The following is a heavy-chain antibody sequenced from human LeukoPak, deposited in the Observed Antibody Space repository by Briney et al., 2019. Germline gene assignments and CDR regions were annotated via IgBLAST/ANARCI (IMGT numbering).Heavy chain of an antibody. J-gene: IGHJ4*02. CDR3: ASDYGDYIGY. V-gene: IGHV1-69*05. CDR2: IIPIFGTA. Sequence: SVKVSCKASGGTFSSYAISWVRQAPGQGLEWMGGIIPIFGTANYAQKFQGRVTITTDESTSTAYMELGSLRSEDTAVYYCASDYGDYIGYWGQGTLVTVSS. D-gene: IGHD4-17*01. CDR1: GGTFSSYA.